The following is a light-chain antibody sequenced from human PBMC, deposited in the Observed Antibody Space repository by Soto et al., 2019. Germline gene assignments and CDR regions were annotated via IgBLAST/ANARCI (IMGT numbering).Light chain of an antibody. J-gene: IGKJ1*01. V-gene: IGKV3-15*01. Sequence: EIVFTQSPATLSLSPGERATLSCRASQRVASNLAWYQQKPGQAPRLLIYGASTRATGIPARFSGSGSGTEFTLAISSLQSEDFEVYYCQQYNNWPRTFGQGTKVDIK. CDR2: GAS. CDR3: QQYNNWPRT. CDR1: QRVASN.